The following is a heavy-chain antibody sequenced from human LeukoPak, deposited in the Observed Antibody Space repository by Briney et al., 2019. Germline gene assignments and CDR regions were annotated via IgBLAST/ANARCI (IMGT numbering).Heavy chain of an antibody. CDR2: ISFDGSHQ. Sequence: PGGSLRLSCSAAGFVFSDYPLHWIRQFPGKGPEWVAVISFDGSHQYYADSVKGRFTVSRDPSKNTLFLQMNRLTIEDTAVYYCATSRSLDYWGQGTLVTVSS. J-gene: IGHJ4*02. CDR3: ATSRSLDY. V-gene: IGHV3-30*01. CDR1: GFVFSDYP.